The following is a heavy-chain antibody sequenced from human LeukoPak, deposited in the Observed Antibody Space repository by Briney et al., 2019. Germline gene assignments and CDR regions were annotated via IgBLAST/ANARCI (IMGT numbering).Heavy chain of an antibody. V-gene: IGHV1-58*01. D-gene: IGHD4-23*01. CDR1: GFTFSRSA. Sequence: ASVKVSCKTSGFTFSRSAVQWVRQARGQGLEWIGWIGVGGGNTNYAQGFQDRDTITRDMSTRTAYMELSSLRSEDTAVYYCAAEIYGGNSDCCTFDFWGPGTPVTVSS. CDR2: IGVGGGNT. J-gene: IGHJ3*01. CDR3: AAEIYGGNSDCCTFDF.